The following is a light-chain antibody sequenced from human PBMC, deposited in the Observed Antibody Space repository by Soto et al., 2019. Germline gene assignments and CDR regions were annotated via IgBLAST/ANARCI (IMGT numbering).Light chain of an antibody. CDR2: GAS. V-gene: IGKV3D-20*02. Sequence: EIVLTQSPGTLSLSPWEGATLSCRASQSITNSYLAWYQQKPGQAPRLLIYGASTRATVIPAGFSGSGSGTDFTLTISSLEPEDFAVYYCQQRSNWPPITFGQGTRLEIK. CDR3: QQRSNWPPIT. J-gene: IGKJ5*01. CDR1: QSITNSY.